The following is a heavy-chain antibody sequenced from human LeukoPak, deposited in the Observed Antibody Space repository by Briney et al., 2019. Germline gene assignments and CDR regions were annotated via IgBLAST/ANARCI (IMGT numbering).Heavy chain of an antibody. V-gene: IGHV1-69*05. J-gene: IGHJ4*02. D-gene: IGHD6-19*01. CDR3: AISITSSGWSFDY. CDR1: GGTFSSYA. CDR2: IVPIFGTA. Sequence: ASVKVSCKASGGTFSSYAISWVRQAPGQGLEWMGRIVPIFGTANYAQKFQGRVTITTDESTSTAYMELSSLRSEDTAVYYCAISITSSGWSFDYWGQGTLVTVSS.